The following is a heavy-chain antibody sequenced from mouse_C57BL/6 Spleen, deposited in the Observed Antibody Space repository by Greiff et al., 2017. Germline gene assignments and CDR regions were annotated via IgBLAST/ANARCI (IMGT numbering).Heavy chain of an antibody. V-gene: IGHV5-17*01. CDR2: ICSGSSTL. CDR1: GFTFSDYG. CDR3: ARNYYGSSYPFAY. J-gene: IGHJ3*01. Sequence: EVKLLESGGGLVKPGGSLKLSCAASGFTFSDYGMHWVRQAPEKGLEWVAYICSGSSTLYYADTVKGRFTISRDHAKNTLFLQMTSLGSEDTAMYYCARNYYGSSYPFAYWGQGTLVTVSA. D-gene: IGHD1-1*01.